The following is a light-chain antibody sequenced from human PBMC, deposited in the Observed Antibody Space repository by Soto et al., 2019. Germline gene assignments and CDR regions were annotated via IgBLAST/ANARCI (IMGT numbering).Light chain of an antibody. CDR1: SSDVGGYNY. V-gene: IGLV2-14*01. CDR2: DVT. J-gene: IGLJ2*01. Sequence: QSVLTQPASVSGSPGQSITISCTGTSSDVGGYNYVSWYQRHPGKAPKLMVYDVTKRPSGVSYRFSGSKSGNTASLTISGLQAEDEADYYCSSYTNRRTIIFGGGTKLTVL. CDR3: SSYTNRRTII.